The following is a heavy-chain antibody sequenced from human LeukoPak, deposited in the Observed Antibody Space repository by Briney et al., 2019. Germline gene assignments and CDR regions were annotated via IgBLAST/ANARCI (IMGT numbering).Heavy chain of an antibody. Sequence: SETLSLTCAVYGVSFSGYYWSWIRQPPGKGLEWIGEINHSGSTNYNPSLKSRVTISVDTSKNQFSLKLSSVTAADTAVYYCATHSLAASYCSSTSCYTYFDYWGQGTLVTVSS. CDR3: ATHSLAASYCSSTSCYTYFDY. V-gene: IGHV4-34*01. J-gene: IGHJ4*02. CDR1: GVSFSGYY. CDR2: INHSGST. D-gene: IGHD2-2*02.